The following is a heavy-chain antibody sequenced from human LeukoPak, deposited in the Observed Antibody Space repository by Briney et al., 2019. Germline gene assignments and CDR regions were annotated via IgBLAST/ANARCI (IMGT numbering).Heavy chain of an antibody. V-gene: IGHV3-21*01. CDR1: GFTFSSYS. J-gene: IGHJ5*02. CDR2: ISSSSSYI. D-gene: IGHD6-6*01. Sequence: GGSLRLSCAASGFTFSSYSMNWVRQAPGKGLEWVSSISSSSSYIYYADSVKGRFTISRDNAKNSLYLQVNSLRAEDTAVYYCAREYSSSSFYPVWFDPWGQGTLVPVSS. CDR3: AREYSSSSFYPVWFDP.